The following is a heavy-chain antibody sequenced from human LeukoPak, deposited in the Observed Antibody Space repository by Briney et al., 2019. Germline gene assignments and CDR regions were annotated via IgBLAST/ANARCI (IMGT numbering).Heavy chain of an antibody. CDR1: GFTFSTYS. Sequence: GGSLRLSCAASGFTFSTYSMNWVRQAPGKGLEWVSSISTGSNYIYYADSVKGRFTISRDNAKNSPYLQVNSLRAEDTAVYYCARGPSLDYWGQGTLVTVSS. J-gene: IGHJ4*02. CDR2: ISTGSNYI. V-gene: IGHV3-21*01. CDR3: ARGPSLDY.